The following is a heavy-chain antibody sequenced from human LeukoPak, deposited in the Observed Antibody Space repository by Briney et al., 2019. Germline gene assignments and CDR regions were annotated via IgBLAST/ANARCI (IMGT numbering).Heavy chain of an antibody. CDR3: AKDRWELLRGWFDP. V-gene: IGHV3-9*01. D-gene: IGHD1-26*01. J-gene: IGHJ5*02. CDR1: GFTFDDYA. CDR2: ISWNSGSI. Sequence: PGGSLRLSCAASGFTFDDYAMHWVRQAPGKGLEWVSGISWNSGSIGYADSVKGRFTISRDNAKNSLYLQMNSLRAEDTALYYCAKDRWELLRGWFDPWGQGTLVTVSS.